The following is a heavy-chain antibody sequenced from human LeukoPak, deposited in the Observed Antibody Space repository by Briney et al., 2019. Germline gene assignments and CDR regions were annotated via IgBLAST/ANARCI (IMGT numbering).Heavy chain of an antibody. CDR2: ISSSSSYI. CDR1: GXTFSSYS. V-gene: IGHV3-21*01. Sequence: GGSLRLSCAASGXTFSSYSMNWVRQAPGKGLEWVSSISSSSSYIYYADSVKGRFTISRDNAKNSLYLQMNSLRAEDTAVYYCAGANYDYGDFIDCWGQGTLVTVSS. CDR3: AGANYDYGDFIDC. D-gene: IGHD4-17*01. J-gene: IGHJ4*02.